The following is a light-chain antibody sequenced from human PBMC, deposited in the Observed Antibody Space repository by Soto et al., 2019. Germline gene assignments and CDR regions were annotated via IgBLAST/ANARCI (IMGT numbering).Light chain of an antibody. V-gene: IGLV2-14*01. CDR2: EVS. CDR3: NSYRHSTTLV. Sequence: QSALTQPASVSGSPGQSITIYCTGTSSDVGGYNSVSWFQQHPSKAPKLIIYEVSHRPSGVSIRFSGSKSGNTASLTISGLQAEDEADYYCNSYRHSTTLVFGTGTKLTVL. J-gene: IGLJ1*01. CDR1: SSDVGGYNS.